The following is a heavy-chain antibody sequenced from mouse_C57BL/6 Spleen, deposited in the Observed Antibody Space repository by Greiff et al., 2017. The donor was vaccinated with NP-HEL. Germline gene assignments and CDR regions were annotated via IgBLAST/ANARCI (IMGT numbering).Heavy chain of an antibody. D-gene: IGHD2-1*01. CDR1: GFSLTSYG. V-gene: IGHV2-5*01. CDR2: IWRGGST. CDR3: AKIYGNYWYFDV. J-gene: IGHJ1*03. Sequence: VQLQESGPGLVQPSQSLSITCTVSGFSLTSYGVHWVRQSPGKGLEWLGVIWRGGSTDYNAAFMSRLSITMDNSKSQVFFKMNSLQADDTAIYYCAKIYGNYWYFDVWGTGTTVTVSS.